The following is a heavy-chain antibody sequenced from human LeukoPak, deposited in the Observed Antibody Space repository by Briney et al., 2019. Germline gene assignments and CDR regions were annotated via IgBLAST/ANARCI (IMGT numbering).Heavy chain of an antibody. D-gene: IGHD6-13*01. CDR3: ARGRAAADDFDL. CDR2: INTHNGDV. CDR1: GYTFSSYS. Sequence: ASVKVSCKASGYTFSSYSINWVRQAPGQGLAWLGWINTHNGDVKYTKKFQGRVTLTTDSSTGTAYMELRSLRSDDTGLYFCARGRAAADDFDLWGQGTLVTVSS. V-gene: IGHV1-18*01. J-gene: IGHJ4*02.